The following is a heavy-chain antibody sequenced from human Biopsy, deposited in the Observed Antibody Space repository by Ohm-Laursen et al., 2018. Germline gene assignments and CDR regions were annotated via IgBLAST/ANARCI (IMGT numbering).Heavy chain of an antibody. CDR2: IYYSGST. CDR3: AGRPWPNAFDI. Sequence: TLSLTCTVSGGSVSSGSYYWSWIRQPPGKGLEWIGYIYYSGSTNYNPSLKSRVTISVDTSRNQFSLKLSSVTAADMAVYYCAGRPWPNAFDIWGQGAMVTVSS. V-gene: IGHV4-61*01. CDR1: GGSVSSGSYY. J-gene: IGHJ3*02. D-gene: IGHD5-12*01.